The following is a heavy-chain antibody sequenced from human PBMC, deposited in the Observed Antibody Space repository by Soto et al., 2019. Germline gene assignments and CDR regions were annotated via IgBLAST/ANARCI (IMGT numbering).Heavy chain of an antibody. J-gene: IGHJ4*02. D-gene: IGHD6-25*01. CDR1: GFTFSNFG. V-gene: IGHV3-30*18. CDR2: ISYDGSNK. CDR3: AKDLHSSGWAAYNFDY. Sequence: QVQLVESGGGVVQPGRSLRLSCADSGFTFSNFGMHWVRQAPGKGLEWVALISYDGSNKYYADSVKGRFTISRDSTKNTLSLQINSLRAEDSAVYYCAKDLHSSGWAAYNFDYWGQGTLVTVSS.